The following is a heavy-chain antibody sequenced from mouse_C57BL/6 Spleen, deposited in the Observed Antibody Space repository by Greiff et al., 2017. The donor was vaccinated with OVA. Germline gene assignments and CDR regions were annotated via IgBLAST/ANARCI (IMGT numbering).Heavy chain of an antibody. CDR2: IDPNSGGT. Sequence: QVQLKESGAELVKPGASVKLSCKASGYTFTSYWMHWVKQRPGRGLEWIGRIDPNSGGTKYNEKFKSKATLTVDKPSSTAYMQRSSLTSEDSAVYYCARESSMIKNYFDYWGQGTTLTVSS. CDR3: ARESSMIKNYFDY. CDR1: GYTFTSYW. J-gene: IGHJ2*01. D-gene: IGHD2-4*01. V-gene: IGHV1-72*01.